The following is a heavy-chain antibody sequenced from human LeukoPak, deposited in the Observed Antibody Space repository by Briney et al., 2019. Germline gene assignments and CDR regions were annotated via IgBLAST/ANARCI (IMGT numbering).Heavy chain of an antibody. CDR1: GGPLSIGGYL. CDR2: IYYSESA. J-gene: IGHJ4*02. CDR3: ARAIYDSSGYPDY. V-gene: IGHV4-31*03. D-gene: IGHD3-22*01. Sequence: SEPLSLMCSVCGGPLSIGGYLWSWIPQHPGKGLEWIGYIYYSESAYYDACHKSRVTISVDASKNQLSLKRSSVTAADTAVYYCARAIYDSSGYPDYGGQGTLVTVSS.